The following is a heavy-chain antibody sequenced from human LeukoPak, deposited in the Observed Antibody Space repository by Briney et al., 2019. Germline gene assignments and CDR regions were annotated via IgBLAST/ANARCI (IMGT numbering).Heavy chain of an antibody. Sequence: NPSETLSLTCAVYGGSFSGYYWSWIRQPPGKGLEWIGEINHSGSTNYNPSLKSRVTISVDTSKNQFSLKLSPVTAADTAVYYCARDPQFVAARFNWFDPWGQGTLVTVSS. D-gene: IGHD5-18*01. J-gene: IGHJ5*02. CDR3: ARDPQFVAARFNWFDP. V-gene: IGHV4-34*01. CDR1: GGSFSGYY. CDR2: INHSGST.